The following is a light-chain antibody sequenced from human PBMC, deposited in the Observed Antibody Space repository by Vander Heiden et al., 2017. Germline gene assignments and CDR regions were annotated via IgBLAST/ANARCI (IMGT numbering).Light chain of an antibody. CDR3: QQYDNWPPLT. CDR2: GAS. V-gene: IGKV3-15*01. CDR1: QTVRSH. Sequence: EIVMTQSPATLSVSPGETVTLSCRASQTVRSHFAWYQQKPGQAPRLLIYGASTRATGVPARFSGSGSGTEFTLTISSRQSEGSAVYYCQQYDNWPPLTFGGGTRVEIK. J-gene: IGKJ4*01.